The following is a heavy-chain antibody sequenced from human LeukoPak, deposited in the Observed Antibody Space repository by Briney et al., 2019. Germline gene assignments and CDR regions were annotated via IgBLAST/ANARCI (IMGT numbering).Heavy chain of an antibody. D-gene: IGHD1-26*01. J-gene: IGHJ4*02. CDR1: GFTFSSYG. CDR2: IYSGGST. V-gene: IGHV3-NL1*01. Sequence: GGSLRLSCAASGFTFSSYGMHWVRQAPGKGLEWVSVIYSGGSTYYADSVKGRFTISRDNSKNTLYLQMNSLRAEDTAVYYCASPRYSGSYYGFDYWGQGTLVTVSS. CDR3: ASPRYSGSYYGFDY.